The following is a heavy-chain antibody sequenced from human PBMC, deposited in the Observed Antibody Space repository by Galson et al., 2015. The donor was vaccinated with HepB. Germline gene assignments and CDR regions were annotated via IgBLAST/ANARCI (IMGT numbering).Heavy chain of an antibody. CDR1: GFTFSSYG. D-gene: IGHD3-10*01. V-gene: IGHV3-30*02. CDR2: IRYDGSNK. CDR3: AKDQGLGSGSYYMSFDY. Sequence: SLRLSCAASGFTFSSYGMHWVRQAPGKGLEWVAFIRYDGSNKYYADSVKGRFTISRDNSKNTLYLQMNSLRAEDTAVYYCAKDQGLGSGSYYMSFDYWGQGTLVTVSS. J-gene: IGHJ4*02.